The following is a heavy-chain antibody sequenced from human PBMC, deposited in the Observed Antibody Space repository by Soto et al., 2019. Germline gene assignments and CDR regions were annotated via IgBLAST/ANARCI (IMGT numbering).Heavy chain of an antibody. D-gene: IGHD3-10*01. J-gene: IGHJ6*02. V-gene: IGHV2-26*01. CDR2: IFSNDEK. CDR1: GFSLSNARMG. CDR3: ARMSGSGSYYYYYGMDV. Sequence: SGPTLVNPTETLTLTCTVSGFSLSNARMGVSWIRQPPGKALEWLAHIFSNDEKSYSTSLESRLTISKDTSKSQVVLTMTNMDPVDTATYYCARMSGSGSYYYYYGMDVWGQGTTVTVSS.